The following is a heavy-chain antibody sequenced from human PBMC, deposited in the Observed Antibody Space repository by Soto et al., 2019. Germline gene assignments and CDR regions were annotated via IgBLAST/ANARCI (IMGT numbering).Heavy chain of an antibody. CDR3: AAKPGDHYYYYGMDV. Sequence: GGSLRLSCAASGFTFSSYEMNWVRQAPGKGLEWVSYISSSGSTIYYADSVKGRFTISRDNAKNSLYLQMNSLRAEDTAVYYCAAKPGDHYYYYGMDVWGQGTPVTVSS. CDR2: ISSSGSTI. J-gene: IGHJ6*02. CDR1: GFTFSSYE. V-gene: IGHV3-48*03. D-gene: IGHD3-16*01.